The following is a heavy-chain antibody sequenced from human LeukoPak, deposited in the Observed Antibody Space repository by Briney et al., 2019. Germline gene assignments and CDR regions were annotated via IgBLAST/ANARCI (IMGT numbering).Heavy chain of an antibody. CDR2: ISSSGSTI. D-gene: IGHD3-3*01. J-gene: IGHJ4*02. V-gene: IGHV3-11*04. Sequence: GGSLRLSCAASGFTFSDYYMSWIRQAPGKGLEWVSYISSSGSTIYYADSVKGRFTISRDNAKNSLYLQMNSLRAEDTAVYYCARVSHYDFWSGYSPDYWGQGTLVTVSS. CDR1: GFTFSDYY. CDR3: ARVSHYDFWSGYSPDY.